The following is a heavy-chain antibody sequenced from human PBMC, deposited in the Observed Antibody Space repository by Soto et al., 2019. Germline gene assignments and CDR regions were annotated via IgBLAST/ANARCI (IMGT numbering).Heavy chain of an antibody. J-gene: IGHJ4*02. Sequence: PSDTLSLTCTVSGGSISSRGSMSGRSFYWGWMRQPPGKGLEWIASISYSDGSFYNSSLKSRLTISVDTSKNQFSLSLRSVTAADTAVYYCASHRTFWPFDYWGQGTVVTVSS. D-gene: IGHD2-8*01. CDR1: GGSISSRGSMSGRSFY. CDR2: ISYSDGS. CDR3: ASHRTFWPFDY. V-gene: IGHV4-39*01.